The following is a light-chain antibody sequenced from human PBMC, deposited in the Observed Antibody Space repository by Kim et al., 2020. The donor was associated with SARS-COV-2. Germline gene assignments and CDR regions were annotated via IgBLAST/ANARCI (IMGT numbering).Light chain of an antibody. CDR3: QKYNSAPWT. CDR2: AAS. Sequence: ASDGDRVTITCRASQDIASTVAWYQQKPGKVPQVLIYAASTLQAGVPSRFSGSGAGTEFTPTIGSLQAEDVATYYCQKYNSAPWTFGPGTKVDIK. V-gene: IGKV1-27*01. J-gene: IGKJ1*01. CDR1: QDIAST.